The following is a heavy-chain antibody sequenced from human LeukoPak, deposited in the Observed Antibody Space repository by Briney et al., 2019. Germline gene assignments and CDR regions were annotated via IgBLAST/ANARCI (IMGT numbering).Heavy chain of an antibody. CDR1: GFTFSSYA. Sequence: PGGSLRLSCAASGFTFSSYAMSWVRQAPGKGLEWVSAISGSGGSTYYADSVKGRFTISRDNSKNTLYLQMNSLRAEDTAVYYCAKDRGGSYYYYYYGMDVWGQGTPVTVSS. CDR3: AKDRGGSYYYYYYGMDV. D-gene: IGHD1-26*01. V-gene: IGHV3-23*01. CDR2: ISGSGGST. J-gene: IGHJ6*02.